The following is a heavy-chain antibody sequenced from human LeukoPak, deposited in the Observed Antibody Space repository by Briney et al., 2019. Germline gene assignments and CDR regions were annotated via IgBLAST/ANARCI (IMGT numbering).Heavy chain of an antibody. CDR3: AKDQGYTYGHSLDY. CDR1: GFTFSSYA. CDR2: ISSSSSTI. Sequence: GGSLRLSCAASGFTFSSYAMHWVRQAPGKGLEWVSYISSSSSTIYYADSVKGRFTISRDNAKNSLYLQMNSLRAEDTAVYYCAKDQGYTYGHSLDYWGQGTLVTVSS. V-gene: IGHV3-48*04. J-gene: IGHJ4*02. D-gene: IGHD5-18*01.